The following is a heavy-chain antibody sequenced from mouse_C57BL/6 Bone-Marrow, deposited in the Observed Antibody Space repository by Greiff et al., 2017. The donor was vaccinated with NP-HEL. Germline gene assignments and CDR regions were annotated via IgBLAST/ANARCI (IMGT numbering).Heavy chain of an antibody. CDR1: GYSFTGYF. J-gene: IGHJ1*03. CDR3: AREGYGNYWYFDV. CDR2: INPYNGDT. Sequence: VQLQQSGPELVKPGDSVKISCKASGYSFTGYFMNWVMQSHGKSLEWIGRINPYNGDTFYNQKFKGKATLTVDKSSSTAHMELRSLTSEDSAVYYCAREGYGNYWYFDVWGTGTTVTVSS. V-gene: IGHV1-20*01. D-gene: IGHD2-1*01.